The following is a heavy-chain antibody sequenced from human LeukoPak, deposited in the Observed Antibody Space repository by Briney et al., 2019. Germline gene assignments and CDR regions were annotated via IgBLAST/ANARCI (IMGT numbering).Heavy chain of an antibody. CDR2: IWYDGSYK. CDR3: AKVVQYTAATGTGLDY. CDR1: GFTFISYG. Sequence: PGTSLRLSCAASGFTFISYGMHWVRQAPGKGLDWVAVIWYDGSYKYYADSVKGRFTISRDNSKNTLYLQMNSLRAEYTAVYYCAKVVQYTAATGTGLDYWGQGTLVTVSS. J-gene: IGHJ4*02. D-gene: IGHD6-13*01. V-gene: IGHV3-33*06.